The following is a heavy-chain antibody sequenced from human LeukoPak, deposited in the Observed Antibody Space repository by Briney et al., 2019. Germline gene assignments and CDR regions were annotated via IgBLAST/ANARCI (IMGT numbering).Heavy chain of an antibody. V-gene: IGHV6-1*01. CDR2: TYYRSKWYN. CDR3: ARGVTPGRPYPFDY. J-gene: IGHJ4*02. CDR1: GDSDSSNSAA. Sequence: SQTLSLTCAISGDSDSSNSAAWNWIRQSPSRGLEWLGRTYYRSKWYNDYAVSVQSRISINPDTSKNQFSLQLNSVTPEDTAVYYCARGVTPGRPYPFDYWGQGTLVTVSS. D-gene: IGHD4-23*01.